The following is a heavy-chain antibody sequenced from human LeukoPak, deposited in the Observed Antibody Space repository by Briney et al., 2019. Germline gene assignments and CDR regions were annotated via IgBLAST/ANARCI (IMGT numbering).Heavy chain of an antibody. CDR2: ISYDGSNK. Sequence: PGGSLRLSCAASGFTFSSYGMHWVRQAPGKGLEGVAVISYDGSNKYYADSVKGRFTISRDNSRNTLYLQMNSLRAEDTAVYYCAKVASYGLFDYWGQGTLVTVSS. CDR1: GFTFSSYG. CDR3: AKVASYGLFDY. V-gene: IGHV3-30*18. D-gene: IGHD5-18*01. J-gene: IGHJ4*02.